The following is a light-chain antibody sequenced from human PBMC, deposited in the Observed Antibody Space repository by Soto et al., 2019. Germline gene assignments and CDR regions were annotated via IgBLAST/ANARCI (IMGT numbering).Light chain of an antibody. Sequence: QSVLTQPASVSGSPGQSIAISCTGTSIDVGGYDQVSWYQQHPGKAPKLMIYAVSIRPSGVSNRFSGSKSGNTASLTISGLQAEDEADYYCSSYTGSGTFFGGGTKLTVL. CDR3: SSYTGSGTF. J-gene: IGLJ2*01. CDR2: AVS. CDR1: SIDVGGYDQ. V-gene: IGLV2-14*01.